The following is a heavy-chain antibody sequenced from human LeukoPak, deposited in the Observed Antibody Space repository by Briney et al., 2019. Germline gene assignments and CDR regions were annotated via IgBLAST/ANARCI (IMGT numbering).Heavy chain of an antibody. V-gene: IGHV4-59*01. D-gene: IGHD6-13*01. CDR2: IYYSGST. Sequence: PSETLSLTCTVSGGSISSYYWSWIRQPPGKGLEWLGYIYYSGSTNYNPSLKSRVTISVDTSKNQFSLKLSSVTAVDTAVYYCARGIAAAATGWFDPWGQGTLVTVSS. J-gene: IGHJ5*02. CDR1: GGSISSYY. CDR3: ARGIAAAATGWFDP.